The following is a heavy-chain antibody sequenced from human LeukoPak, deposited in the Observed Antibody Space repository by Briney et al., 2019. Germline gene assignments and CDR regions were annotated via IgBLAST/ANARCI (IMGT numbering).Heavy chain of an antibody. V-gene: IGHV1-18*01. CDR2: ISPHNGNT. D-gene: IGHD4-17*01. CDR3: ATEGGWQPTDYGDHVY. CDR1: GYTFTNYG. Sequence: GASVKVSCKASGYTFTNYGITWVRQAPGQGLEWMGWISPHNGNTNYAQKFQGRVTMTTDTSTRTAYMELRNLRSDDTALYYCATEGGWQPTDYGDHVYWGQGTLVTVSS. J-gene: IGHJ4*02.